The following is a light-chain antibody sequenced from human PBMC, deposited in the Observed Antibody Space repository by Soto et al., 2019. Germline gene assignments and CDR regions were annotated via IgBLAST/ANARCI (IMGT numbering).Light chain of an antibody. Sequence: EIVLTQSPGTLSLSPGERATLSCRASQIVGSSYLAWYQQRPGQAPRLLIYAASNRATDIPDRFSGSGSGTDFTLTIISLEAADFAVYYCQQYYSTPATFGQGTKVDIK. CDR2: AAS. V-gene: IGKV3-20*01. CDR1: QIVGSSY. CDR3: QQYYSTPAT. J-gene: IGKJ1*01.